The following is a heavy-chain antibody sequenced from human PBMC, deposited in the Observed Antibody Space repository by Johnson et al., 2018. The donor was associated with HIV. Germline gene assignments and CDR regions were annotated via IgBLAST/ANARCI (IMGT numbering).Heavy chain of an antibody. J-gene: IGHJ3*02. V-gene: IGHV3-30*02. CDR1: GFTFSSYG. CDR2: IRYDGSNK. Sequence: QMQLVESGGGVVQPGGSLRLSCAASGFTFSSYGMPWVRQAPGKGLEWVAFIRYDGSNKYYADSVKGRFTISRDNSKNTLYLQMNSLRAEDTAVYYCAKAREYDSTGHDAFDIWGQGTMVTVSS. CDR3: AKAREYDSTGHDAFDI. D-gene: IGHD3-22*01.